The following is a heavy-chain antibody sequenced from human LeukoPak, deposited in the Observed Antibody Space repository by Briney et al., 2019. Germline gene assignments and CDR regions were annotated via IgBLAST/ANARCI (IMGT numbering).Heavy chain of an antibody. V-gene: IGHV1-69*13. CDR3: ARGPPGYGSGSHLDY. CDR2: IIPISGTA. CDR1: GGTFSSYG. Sequence: ASVKVSCKASGGTFSSYGISWVRQAPGQGLEWMGGIIPISGTANYAQKFQGRATITADESTNTAYMELTSLRSEDTAVYYCARGPPGYGSGSHLDYWGQGTQVTVSS. J-gene: IGHJ4*02. D-gene: IGHD3-10*01.